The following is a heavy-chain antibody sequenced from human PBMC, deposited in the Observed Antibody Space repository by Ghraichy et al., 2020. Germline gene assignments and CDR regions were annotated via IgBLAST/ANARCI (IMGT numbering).Heavy chain of an antibody. V-gene: IGHV4-34*01. CDR1: GGSFSGYY. D-gene: IGHD3-9*01. CDR2: INHSGST. J-gene: IGHJ6*02. Sequence: SETLSLTCAVYGGSFSGYYWSWIRQPPGKGLEWIGEINHSGSTNYNPSLKSRVTISVDTSKNQFSLKLSSVTAADTAVYYCARGKGNDILTGYSLYGMDVWGQGTTVTVSS. CDR3: ARGKGNDILTGYSLYGMDV.